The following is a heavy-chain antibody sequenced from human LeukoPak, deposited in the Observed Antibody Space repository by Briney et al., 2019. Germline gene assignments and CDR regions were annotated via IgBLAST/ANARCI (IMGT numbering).Heavy chain of an antibody. Sequence: ASVKVSCKASGYTFTSYGVSWVRQAPGQGLEWMGWISAYNGDTNYAQKVQGRVTMTTDTSTSTAYMELRSLRSDDTAVYYCARRRVTGTTDCFDPWGQGTLVTVS. CDR2: ISAYNGDT. CDR1: GYTFTSYG. J-gene: IGHJ5*02. V-gene: IGHV1-18*01. D-gene: IGHD1-7*01. CDR3: ARRRVTGTTDCFDP.